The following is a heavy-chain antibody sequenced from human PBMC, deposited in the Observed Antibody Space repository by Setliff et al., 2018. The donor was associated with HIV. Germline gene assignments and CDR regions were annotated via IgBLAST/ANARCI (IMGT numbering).Heavy chain of an antibody. CDR2: IDTDNGYR. Sequence: ASVKVSCKASGYTFSEYAIHWVRQAPGQRLEWMGRIDTDNGYRRYSPKLQGRVTITKDTSANTAYMELRGLRSEDTAVYYCARWCAAAGCYPAIYHFDSWAREHWSPSPQ. J-gene: IGHJ4*02. V-gene: IGHV1-3*04. D-gene: IGHD2-2*01. CDR3: ARWCAAAGCYPAIYHFDS. CDR1: GYTFSEYA.